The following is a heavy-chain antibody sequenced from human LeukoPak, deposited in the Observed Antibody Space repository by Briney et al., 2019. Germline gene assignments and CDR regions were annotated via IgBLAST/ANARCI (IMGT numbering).Heavy chain of an antibody. D-gene: IGHD3-3*01. V-gene: IGHV3-74*01. CDR2: INNDGSRT. Sequence: GSLRLSCAASGFPFNNYWMHWVRQAPGKGLVWVSRINNDGSRTSYADSVKGRFTVSRDNANNTLCLQMNSLRAEDTAVYYCARPPYFDFWSGFYNDNYYYMEVWGRGTPVTVSS. CDR1: GFPFNNYW. CDR3: ARPPYFDFWSGFYNDNYYYMEV. J-gene: IGHJ6*03.